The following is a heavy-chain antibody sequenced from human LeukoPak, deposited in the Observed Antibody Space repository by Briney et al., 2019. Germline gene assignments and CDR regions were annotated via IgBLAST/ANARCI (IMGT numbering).Heavy chain of an antibody. CDR3: AKGYCVNDKCSNYDY. CDR1: GFTFSSYG. Sequence: GGSLRLSCAASGFTFSSYGMHWVRQAPGKGLEWLAVISYDGSNKYYADSVKGRFTVSRDNSKTTLFLQMNSLRAEDTAVYYCAKGYCVNDKCSNYDYWGQGTLVTVSS. J-gene: IGHJ4*02. D-gene: IGHD2-8*01. V-gene: IGHV3-30*18. CDR2: ISYDGSNK.